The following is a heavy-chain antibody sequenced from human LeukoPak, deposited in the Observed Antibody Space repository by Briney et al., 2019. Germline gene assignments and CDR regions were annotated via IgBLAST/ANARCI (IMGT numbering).Heavy chain of an antibody. Sequence: GGSLRLSCAASGFTFSSYAMSWVRQAPGKGLEWVSVIYSGDSTYYADSVKGRFTISRDNSKNTLYLQMNSLRAEDTAVYYCARDLRGSGDWGQGTLVTVSS. CDR3: ARDLRGSGD. CDR2: IYSGDST. J-gene: IGHJ4*02. V-gene: IGHV3-53*01. D-gene: IGHD3-10*01. CDR1: GFTFSSYA.